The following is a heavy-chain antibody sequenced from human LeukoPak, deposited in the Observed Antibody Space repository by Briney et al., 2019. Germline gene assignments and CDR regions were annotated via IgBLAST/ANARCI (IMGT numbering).Heavy chain of an antibody. CDR1: GFTFSNYA. CDR3: AREGETITIFRVVIEYYFDY. CDR2: ISSGATTI. D-gene: IGHD3-3*01. Sequence: GGSLRLSCAASGFTFSNYAMNWVRQAPGKGLEWISFISSGATTISYADSVKGRFTVSRDSARNTLYLQMNSLRAEDTAVYYCAREGETITIFRVVIEYYFDYWGQGTLVTVSS. J-gene: IGHJ4*02. V-gene: IGHV3-48*01.